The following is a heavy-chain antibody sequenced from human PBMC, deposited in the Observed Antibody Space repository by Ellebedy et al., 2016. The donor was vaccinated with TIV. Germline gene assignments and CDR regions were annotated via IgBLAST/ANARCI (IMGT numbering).Heavy chain of an antibody. CDR2: INMNTGNP. V-gene: IGHV7-4-1*02. CDR1: GYTFTGYP. Sequence: ASVKVSCKASGYTFTGYPVKWVRQAPGQGLEYMGWINMNTGNPTYAQGFTGRFDFSLDTSVSTGYLQINSLKAEDTAVYNCAGDSRYNLNDWGYYHMDVWGKGTTIIVSS. J-gene: IGHJ6*03. D-gene: IGHD1-1*01. CDR3: AGDSRYNLNDWGYYHMDV.